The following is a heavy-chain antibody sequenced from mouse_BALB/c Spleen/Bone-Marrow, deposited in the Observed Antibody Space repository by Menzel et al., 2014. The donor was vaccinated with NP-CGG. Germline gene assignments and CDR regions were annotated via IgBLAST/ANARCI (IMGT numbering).Heavy chain of an antibody. J-gene: IGHJ4*01. CDR3: ASHNWDYAMDY. CDR1: GYTFTSYV. Sequence: EVKLMESGPELVKPGASVKMSCKASGYTFTSYVMHWVKQKPGQGLEWIGYINPYNDGTKYNEKFKGKATLTSDKSSSPAYRELSSLTSEDSALYYCASHNWDYAMDYWGQGTSVTVSS. CDR2: INPYNDGT. V-gene: IGHV1-14*01. D-gene: IGHD4-1*02.